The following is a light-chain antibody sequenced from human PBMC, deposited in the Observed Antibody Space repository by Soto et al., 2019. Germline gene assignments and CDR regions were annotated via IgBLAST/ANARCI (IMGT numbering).Light chain of an antibody. CDR3: SSYTSRITYV. CDR1: SRDIGGYNY. CDR2: EVS. V-gene: IGLV2-14*01. Sequence: QSALTQPASVSGSPGQSITISCTGSSRDIGGYNYVSWYQQHPGKVPKLMIYEVSNRPSGVSNRFSGSKSGNTASLTISGLQAEDEADYYCSSYTSRITYVFGAGTKGTV. J-gene: IGLJ1*01.